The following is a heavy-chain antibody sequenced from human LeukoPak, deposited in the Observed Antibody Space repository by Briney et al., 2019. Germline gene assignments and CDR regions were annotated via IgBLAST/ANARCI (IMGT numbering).Heavy chain of an antibody. CDR2: IKSKNDGGTA. V-gene: IGHV3-15*01. Sequence: PGGSLRLSCAASGFTFSDAYLSWVRQAPGKGLECVARIKSKNDGGTADYAAPVKGRVTISRDDSKNTLYQQMNSLKTEDTAVYYCTTDRGITARPVFDSWGQGTLVTVSS. D-gene: IGHD6-6*01. CDR1: GFTFSDAY. J-gene: IGHJ4*02. CDR3: TTDRGITARPVFDS.